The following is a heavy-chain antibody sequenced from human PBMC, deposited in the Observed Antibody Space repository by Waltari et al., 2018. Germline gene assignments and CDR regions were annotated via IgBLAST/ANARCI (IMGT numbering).Heavy chain of an antibody. CDR2: VSNDGIGR. D-gene: IGHD4-17*01. V-gene: IGHV3-30*04. CDR1: GFPFSRFS. Sequence: QAPLVESGGGVVQPGRSLSLSCSTSGFPFSRFSMHWVRQAPGKGLQWVAGVSNDGIGRYADSVKGRFTISRDNAKSTVSLEMNSLRPDDTALYYCARDRAFAVSLQDWGQGTPVTVSS. J-gene: IGHJ4*02. CDR3: ARDRAFAVSLQD.